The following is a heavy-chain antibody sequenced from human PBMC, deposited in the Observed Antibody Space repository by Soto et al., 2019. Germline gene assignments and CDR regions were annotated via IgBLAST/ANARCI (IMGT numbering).Heavy chain of an antibody. J-gene: IGHJ1*01. CDR2: INLDGSEK. CDR3: ARGAMAGNEVPGD. D-gene: IGHD1-1*01. V-gene: IGHV3-7*05. CDR1: GFPFRGYW. Sequence: EGQLVEPGGGLVRPGGPRNLPFKAPGFPFRGYWMTWVGRPPGKGREWGANINLDGSEKYYVDAVKGRFTISRDNAKNSLHLDLRDLRANDTAVYYCARGAMAGNEVPGDWGQGTLVTVSS.